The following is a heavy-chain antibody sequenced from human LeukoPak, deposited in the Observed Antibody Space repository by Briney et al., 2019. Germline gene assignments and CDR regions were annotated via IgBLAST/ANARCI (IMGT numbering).Heavy chain of an antibody. CDR3: ARDVKIGYSYGYIFDY. D-gene: IGHD5-18*01. CDR2: INHSGST. V-gene: IGHV4-34*01. Sequence: PSETLSLTCTVSGGSISSYYWSWIRQPPGKGLEWIGEINHSGSTNYNPSLKSRVTISVDTSKNQFSLKLSSVTAADTAVYYCARDVKIGYSYGYIFDYWGQGTLVTVSS. J-gene: IGHJ4*02. CDR1: GGSISSYY.